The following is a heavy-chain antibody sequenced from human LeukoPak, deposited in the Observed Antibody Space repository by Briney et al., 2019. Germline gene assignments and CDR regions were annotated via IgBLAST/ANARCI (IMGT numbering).Heavy chain of an antibody. CDR2: IWNDGSNK. CDR3: ATERGGALFDY. V-gene: IGHV3-33*01. Sequence: PGGSLRLSCAASGFSFSNYGMHWVRQAPGKGLEWVAVIWNDGSNKNYADSVKGRFTISRDNSKNTLYLEMNSLRAEDTAMYYCATERGGALFDYWGQGTLVSVSS. CDR1: GFSFSNYG. J-gene: IGHJ4*02.